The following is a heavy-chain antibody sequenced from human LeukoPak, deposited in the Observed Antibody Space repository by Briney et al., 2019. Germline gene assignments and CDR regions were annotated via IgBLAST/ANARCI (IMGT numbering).Heavy chain of an antibody. V-gene: IGHV7-4-1*02. CDR1: GYTFTSYA. CDR2: INTNTGNP. CDR3: ARDRGPPLIWFGESSPWFDP. D-gene: IGHD3-10*01. J-gene: IGHJ5*02. Sequence: GASVKVSCKASGYTFTSYAMNWVRQAPGQGLEWMGWINTNTGNPTYAQGFTGRFVFSLDTSVSTAYLQISSLKAEDTAVYYCARDRGPPLIWFGESSPWFDPWGQGTLVTVSS.